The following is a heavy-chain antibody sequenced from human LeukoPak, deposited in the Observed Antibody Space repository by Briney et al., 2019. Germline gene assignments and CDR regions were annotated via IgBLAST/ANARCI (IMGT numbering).Heavy chain of an antibody. V-gene: IGHV3-21*01. CDR1: GFTFSSYS. CDR2: ISSSSYI. D-gene: IGHD3-22*01. CDR3: ARDTYNYYYDSSGYSKPFDY. Sequence: PGGSLRLSCAASGFTFSSYSMNWVRQAPGKGLEWVSSISSSSYIYYADSVKGRFTISRDNAKNSLYLQMNSLRAEDTAVYYCARDTYNYYYDSSGYSKPFDYWGQGTLVTVSS. J-gene: IGHJ4*02.